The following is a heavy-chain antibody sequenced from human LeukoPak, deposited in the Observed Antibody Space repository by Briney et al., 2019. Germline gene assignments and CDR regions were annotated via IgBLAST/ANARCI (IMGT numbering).Heavy chain of an antibody. CDR1: GYTFTSYD. CDR2: MNPNSGNT. V-gene: IGHV1-8*03. D-gene: IGHD6-13*01. Sequence: ASVKVSCKASGYTFTSYDINWVRQATGQGLEWMGWMNPNSGNTGYAQKFQGRVTITRNTSISTAYMELSSLRSEDTAVYYCARSIAAAGNSYYYYYYYMDVQGKGTTVTVSS. J-gene: IGHJ6*03. CDR3: ARSIAAAGNSYYYYYYYMDV.